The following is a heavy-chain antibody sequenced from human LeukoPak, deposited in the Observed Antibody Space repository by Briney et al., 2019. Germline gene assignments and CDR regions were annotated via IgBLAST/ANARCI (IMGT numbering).Heavy chain of an antibody. CDR1: GYTFTSYW. D-gene: IGHD6-13*01. J-gene: IGHJ4*02. Sequence: ASVKVSCKASGYTFTSYWIQWVRQAPGQGLEWMALINANDGSTAYAHKFQGRVTMARDTSTSTVYMDLSSLTSEDTAVHYCARAPRNSSTMLDYWGQGTLVTVSS. CDR2: INANDGST. CDR3: ARAPRNSSTMLDY. V-gene: IGHV1-46*01.